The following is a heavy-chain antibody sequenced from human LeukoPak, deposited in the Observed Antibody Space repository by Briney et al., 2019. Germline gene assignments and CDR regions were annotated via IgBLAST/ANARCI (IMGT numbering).Heavy chain of an antibody. J-gene: IGHJ4*02. D-gene: IGHD6-6*01. CDR3: AKADSSSSLDY. CDR1: TXSXYG. CDR2: ISYDGSNK. Sequence: TXSXYGMHWVRQAPGKGLEWVVVISYDGSNKYYADSVKGRFTISRDNSKNTLYLQMNSLRAEDTAVYYCAKADSSSSLDYWGQGTLVTVSS. V-gene: IGHV3-30*18.